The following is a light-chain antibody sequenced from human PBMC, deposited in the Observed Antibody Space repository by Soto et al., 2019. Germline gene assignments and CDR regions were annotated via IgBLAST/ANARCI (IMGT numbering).Light chain of an antibody. CDR3: QQSFTIPWT. V-gene: IGKV1-39*01. Sequence: DIQMTQSPSSLSASVGDRVTITCRASQYIGTYLNWYQLKPGKAPKLLMSSASSLQSGVPSTFSGRGSGTAFTLTISRLQPGDFATYYCQQSFTIPWTFGQGTRVEIK. J-gene: IGKJ1*01. CDR1: QYIGTY. CDR2: SAS.